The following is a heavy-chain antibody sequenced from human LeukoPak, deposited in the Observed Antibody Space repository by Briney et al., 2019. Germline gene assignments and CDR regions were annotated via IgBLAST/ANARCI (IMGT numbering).Heavy chain of an antibody. D-gene: IGHD3-10*01. Sequence: GGSLRLSCAASGFTFSNYWMAWVRQAPGKGPEWVANIIQDESEKNYVDSVKVRFTISTDNHKNSLFLQMNRLRVDATAVYYCARDVEGSLDYWGQGTLVTVSS. V-gene: IGHV3-7*01. CDR1: GFTFSNYW. CDR2: IIQDESEK. CDR3: ARDVEGSLDY. J-gene: IGHJ4*02.